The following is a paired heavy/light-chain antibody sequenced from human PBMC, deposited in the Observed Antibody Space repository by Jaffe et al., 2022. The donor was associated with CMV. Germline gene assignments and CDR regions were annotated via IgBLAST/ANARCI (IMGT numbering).Light chain of an antibody. Sequence: SYELTQPPSVSVSPGQTAKISCSGDALPKQYAYWYQQKPGQAPVLVIYKDSERPSGIPERFSGSSSGTTVTLTISGVQAEDEADYYCQSAADNGATSWVFGGGTKLTVL. CDR2: KDS. V-gene: IGLV3-25*03. CDR3: QSAADNGATSWV. CDR1: ALPKQY. J-gene: IGLJ3*02.
Heavy chain of an antibody. J-gene: IGHJ5*02. V-gene: IGHV3-74*01. CDR2: INSDGTNT. CDR1: GFSFSSQW. Sequence: VQLVESGGGLVQPGGSLRLSCAASGFSFSSQWMHWVRQAPGKGLVWVSRINSDGTNTNYADSVKGRFTISRDNAKNTLYLQMDSLRVEDTAVYYCVRELEGFGPWGQGTLVTVSS. CDR3: VRELEGFGP. D-gene: IGHD3-3*01.